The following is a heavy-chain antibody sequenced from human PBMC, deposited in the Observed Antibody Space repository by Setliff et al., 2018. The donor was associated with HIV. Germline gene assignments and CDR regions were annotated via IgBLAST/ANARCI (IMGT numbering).Heavy chain of an antibody. Sequence: LRLSCAASGFNFKTYGMTWVRQAPGKGLDWVAHIGSSNHGIHYTASVQGRFTVSRDNANNLLFLQMNNLRDEDTAVYYCARDPQRGDGYSFDYWGQGTLVTVSS. CDR2: IGSSNHGI. D-gene: IGHD2-21*01. V-gene: IGHV3-48*02. CDR3: ARDPQRGDGYSFDY. CDR1: GFNFKTYG. J-gene: IGHJ4*02.